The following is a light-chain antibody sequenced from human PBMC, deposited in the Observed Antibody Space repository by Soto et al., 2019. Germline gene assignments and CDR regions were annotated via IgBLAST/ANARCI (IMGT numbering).Light chain of an antibody. CDR3: QQYYGRHYT. Sequence: DIVLTQSPDSLAVSLGERATFNCKSSQSVKWSNNKNYLAWYQQKPGQHPKLLMYWASTQESGVPDRFSDSGSRTDFTLSIDNLQDEDVAVYYCQQYYGRHYTFGQGTKLEIK. CDR2: WAS. V-gene: IGKV4-1*01. CDR1: QSVKWSNNKNY. J-gene: IGKJ2*01.